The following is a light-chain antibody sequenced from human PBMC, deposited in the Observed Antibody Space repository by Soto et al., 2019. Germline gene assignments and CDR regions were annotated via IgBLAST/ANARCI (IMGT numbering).Light chain of an antibody. J-gene: IGKJ4*01. Sequence: ILLTQSTGSLTAGGRVLVRTTFLASQDIGNFLAWYQQKPGKVPKLLIYAASTLQSGVPSRFIGSGSGTDFTLTISSLQPEDVATYYCQKCKVAPFTFGGGTKVDIK. CDR3: QKCKVAPFT. V-gene: IGKV1-27*01. CDR1: QDIGNF. CDR2: AAS.